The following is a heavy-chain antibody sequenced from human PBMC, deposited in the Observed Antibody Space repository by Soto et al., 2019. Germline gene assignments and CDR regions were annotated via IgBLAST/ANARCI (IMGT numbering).Heavy chain of an antibody. CDR2: IGPYNGKT. V-gene: IGHV1-18*01. CDR1: GYAFSHYG. D-gene: IGHD1-7*01. Sequence: ASVKVSCKASGYAFSHYGITWVRQAPGQGLEWMGWIGPYNGKTNYAQKLQGRVTMTTDTSTGTAYMELRSLRSDDTAVYYCARKLELRGSYYYYYDMDVWGQGTTVTVSS. J-gene: IGHJ6*02. CDR3: ARKLELRGSYYYYYDMDV.